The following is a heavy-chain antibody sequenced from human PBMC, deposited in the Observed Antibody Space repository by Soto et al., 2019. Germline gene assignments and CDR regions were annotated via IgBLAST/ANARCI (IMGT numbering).Heavy chain of an antibody. J-gene: IGHJ6*02. CDR1: GFTFSSYS. V-gene: IGHV3-21*01. Sequence: GGSLRLSCAASGFTFSSYSMNWVRQAPGKGLEWVSSISSSSSYIYYADSVKGRFTISRDDAKNSLYLQMNSLRAEDTAVYYCARDWEPLVSGYGMDVWGQGTTVTVSS. CDR2: ISSSSSYI. D-gene: IGHD6-6*01. CDR3: ARDWEPLVSGYGMDV.